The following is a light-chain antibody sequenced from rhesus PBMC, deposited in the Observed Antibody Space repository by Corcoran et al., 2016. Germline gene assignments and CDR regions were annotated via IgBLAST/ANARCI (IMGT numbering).Light chain of an antibody. CDR1: QGISSY. V-gene: IGKV1-28*01. J-gene: IGKJ1*01. CDR2: SAS. CDR3: LQHNSYPWT. Sequence: DIQMTQSPSSLSASVGDTVTITCRASQGISSYLNWFQQKPGKAPKLLIYSASSLESGVPSRFSGIGSGTEFTLTIRSLQPEDFAAYYCLQHNSYPWTFGQGTKVEIK.